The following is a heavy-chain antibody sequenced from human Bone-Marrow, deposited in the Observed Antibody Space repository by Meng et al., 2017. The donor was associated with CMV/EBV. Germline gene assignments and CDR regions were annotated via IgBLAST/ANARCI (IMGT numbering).Heavy chain of an antibody. V-gene: IGHV1-2*02. CDR3: ARGRLGATNWFDP. D-gene: IGHD1-26*01. J-gene: IGHJ5*02. CDR2: INPNSGGT. CDR1: GYTFTGYY. Sequence: DSVKVSCKASGYTFTGYYMHWVRQAPGQGLEWMGWINPNSGGTNYAQKLQGRVTMTTDTSTSTAYMELRSLRSDDTAVYYCARGRLGATNWFDPWGQGTLVTVSS.